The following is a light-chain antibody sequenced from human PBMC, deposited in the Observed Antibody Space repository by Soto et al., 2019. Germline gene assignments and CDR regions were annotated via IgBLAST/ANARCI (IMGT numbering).Light chain of an antibody. CDR1: QSISVW. Sequence: DIQMTQSPSTLSASVGDIVTITCRASQSISVWLAWYQQKPGKAPKLLISKASTLETGVPSRFSGSGSGTEFILTISSLQPDDFAAYYCQQYHTRYTFGQGTKLEI. V-gene: IGKV1-5*03. CDR3: QQYHTRYT. CDR2: KAS. J-gene: IGKJ2*01.